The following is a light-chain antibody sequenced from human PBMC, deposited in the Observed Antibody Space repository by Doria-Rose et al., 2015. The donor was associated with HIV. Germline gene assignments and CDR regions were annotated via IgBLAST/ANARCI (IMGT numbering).Light chain of an antibody. CDR2: DGS. J-gene: IGKJ1*01. Sequence: TQSPGTLSLSPGGRATLSCRASQSFSSTYLAWYQQKPGQAPSLLIYDGSTRATGIPDRFSASGSGTDFTLTINRLEPEDFAQYYCHQYGTSWTFGQGTKVEI. CDR3: HQYGTSWT. CDR1: QSFSSTY. V-gene: IGKV3-20*01.